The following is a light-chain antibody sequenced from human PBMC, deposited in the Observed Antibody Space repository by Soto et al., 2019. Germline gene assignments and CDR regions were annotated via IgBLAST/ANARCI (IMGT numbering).Light chain of an antibody. CDR1: QTIGTY. CDR3: QQSYNTPLT. J-gene: IGKJ1*01. CDR2: DAS. V-gene: IGKV1-39*01. Sequence: IEVTQSPSSLAASLGDRVTITCRASQTIGTYVNWYRQKSGAAPELLIYDASTLQSGVPSRFRGGASGTDFTLTISSLQLDDFATYYCQQSYNTPLTFGQGTKV.